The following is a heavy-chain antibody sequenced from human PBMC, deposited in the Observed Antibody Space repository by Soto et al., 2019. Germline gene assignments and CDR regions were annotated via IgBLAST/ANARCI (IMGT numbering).Heavy chain of an antibody. Sequence: EVQLVESGGGLVQPGRSLRLSCAASGFTFDDYAMHWVRQAPGKGLEWVSGISWNSGSIGYADSVKGRFTISRDNAKNSLYLQMNSLRAEDTALYYGVWGFDYWGQGTLVTVSS. D-gene: IGHD7-27*01. J-gene: IGHJ4*02. CDR3: VWGFDY. CDR2: ISWNSGSI. CDR1: GFTFDDYA. V-gene: IGHV3-9*01.